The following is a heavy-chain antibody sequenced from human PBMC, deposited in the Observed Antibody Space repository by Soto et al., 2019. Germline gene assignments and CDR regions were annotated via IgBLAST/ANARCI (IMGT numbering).Heavy chain of an antibody. V-gene: IGHV1-46*01. D-gene: IGHD4-17*01. J-gene: IGHJ4*02. CDR1: GYTFTSYN. CDR2: IYASGGST. CDR3: FRGGFPDYGKEGRY. Sequence: QVQLMQSGAEVKKPGASVKVSCKASGYTFTSYNVHWVRQAPGQGLEGMGIIYASGGSTTYAQNFQGRLTVTRDTSTSTVYMELSSLRSDETAVYYCFRGGFPDYGKEGRYWGQGTLVTVSS.